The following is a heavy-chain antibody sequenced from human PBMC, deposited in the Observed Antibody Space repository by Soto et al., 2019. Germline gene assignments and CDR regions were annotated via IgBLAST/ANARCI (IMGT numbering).Heavy chain of an antibody. J-gene: IGHJ6*02. CDR2: TYYGSKWFF. D-gene: IGHD1-7*01. CDR1: GDSVSSGSSA. V-gene: IGHV6-1*01. CDR3: AGGTFKAGMGV. Sequence: KQSPTLSLTCAISGDSVSSGSSAWNWFRQSPSRGLEWLGRTYYGSKWFFDYAVSMKSRITINPDTSKNQFSLQLSSVTPEDTAFYFCAGGTFKAGMGVWGQGTTVTVSS.